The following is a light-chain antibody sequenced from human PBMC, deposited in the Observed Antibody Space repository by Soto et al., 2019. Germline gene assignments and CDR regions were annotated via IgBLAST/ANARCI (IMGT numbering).Light chain of an antibody. Sequence: EILLTQSPGTLSLSPGQRATLSCRTSQSLSGNYLAWYQQKPGQAPRLLIYGASTRATGIPDRFSGSGSGTDFALTISRLEPEDFAVYYCQQYGSPPHTFGQGTKVEI. CDR2: GAS. CDR3: QQYGSPPHT. CDR1: QSLSGNY. J-gene: IGKJ2*01. V-gene: IGKV3-20*01.